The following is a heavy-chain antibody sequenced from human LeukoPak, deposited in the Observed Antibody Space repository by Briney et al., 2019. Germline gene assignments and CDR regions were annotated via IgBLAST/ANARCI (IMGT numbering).Heavy chain of an antibody. J-gene: IGHJ4*02. CDR2: ITGSGGTT. V-gene: IGHV3-23*01. CDR3: AKDGNWARFEN. Sequence: PGGSLRLSCAASGFAFSNYGMNWVRQAPGKGLEWVSGITGSGGTTYYADSVKGRFTISRDNSKNTLYLQMNSPRAEDTVAYYCAKDGNWARFENWGQGTLVTVSS. CDR1: GFAFSNYG. D-gene: IGHD7-27*01.